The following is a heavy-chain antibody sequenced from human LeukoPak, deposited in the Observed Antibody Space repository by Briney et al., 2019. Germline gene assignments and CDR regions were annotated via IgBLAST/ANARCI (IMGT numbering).Heavy chain of an antibody. CDR3: ATRGDGYNFGS. CDR2: ISDSGGRT. CDR1: GFTFSSYA. J-gene: IGHJ5*01. V-gene: IGHV3-23*01. D-gene: IGHD5-24*01. Sequence: GGSLRLSCAASGFTFSSYAMNWVRQAPGKGLEWVSVISDSGGRTYYADSVKGRFTISRDNSKNTLYLQMNSLRAEDTAVYYCATRGDGYNFGSWGQGTLVTVSS.